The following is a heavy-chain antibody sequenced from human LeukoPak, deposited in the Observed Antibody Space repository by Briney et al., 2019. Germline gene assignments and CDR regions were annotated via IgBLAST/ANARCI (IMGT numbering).Heavy chain of an antibody. Sequence: PVKVSCKASGGTFSSYAISWVRQAPGQGLEWMGRIIPILGIANYAQKFQGRVTITADKSTSTAYMELSSLRSEDTAVYYCARDPSRAAGRGNYWGQGTLVTVSS. CDR2: IIPILGIA. V-gene: IGHV1-69*04. CDR1: GGTFSSYA. CDR3: ARDPSRAAGRGNY. J-gene: IGHJ4*02. D-gene: IGHD1-1*01.